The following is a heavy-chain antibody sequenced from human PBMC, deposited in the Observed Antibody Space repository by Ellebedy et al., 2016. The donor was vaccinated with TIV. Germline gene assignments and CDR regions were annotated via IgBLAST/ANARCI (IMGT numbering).Heavy chain of an antibody. CDR2: ISGFEQTT. CDR3: AKDRYGDYVVYFDY. V-gene: IGHV3-23*01. CDR1: GFTFSSYA. Sequence: PGGSLRLSCAASGFTFSSYAMSWVRQAPGKGLEWVSGISGFEQTTHYADSVKGRFTISRDNSKNTLSLQMNSLRAEDTAVYFCAKDRYGDYVVYFDYWGQGTLVTVSS. J-gene: IGHJ4*02. D-gene: IGHD4-17*01.